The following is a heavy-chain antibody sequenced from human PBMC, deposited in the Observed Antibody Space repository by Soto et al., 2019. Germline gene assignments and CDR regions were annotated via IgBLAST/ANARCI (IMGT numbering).Heavy chain of an antibody. CDR1: GFTFSSYA. CDR2: ISYDGSNK. D-gene: IGHD3-10*01. V-gene: IGHV3-30-3*01. CDR3: ARDRGTMVRGGPLN. Sequence: QVQLVESGGGVVQPGRSLRLSCAASGFTFSSYAMHWVRQAPGQGLEWVAVISYDGSNKYYADSVKGRFTISRDNSKNTLYLQMNSLRAEDTAVYYCARDRGTMVRGGPLNWGQGTLVTVSS. J-gene: IGHJ4*02.